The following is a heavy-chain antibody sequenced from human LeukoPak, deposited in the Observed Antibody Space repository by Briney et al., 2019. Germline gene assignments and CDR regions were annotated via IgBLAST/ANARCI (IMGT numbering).Heavy chain of an antibody. CDR2: IWYDGSNK. V-gene: IGHV3-33*01. CDR3: ARRYCSGGSYALDDAFDI. CDR1: GFTFSSYG. J-gene: IGHJ3*02. Sequence: TGGSLRLSCAASGFTFSSYGMHWVRQAPGKGLEWVAVIWYDGSNKYYADSVEGRFTISRDNSKNTLYLQMNSLRAEDTAVYYCARRYCSGGSYALDDAFDIWGQGTMVTVSS. D-gene: IGHD2-15*01.